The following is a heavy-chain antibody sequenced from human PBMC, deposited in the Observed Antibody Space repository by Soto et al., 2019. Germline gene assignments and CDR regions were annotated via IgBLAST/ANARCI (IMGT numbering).Heavy chain of an antibody. J-gene: IGHJ6*02. CDR1: GGSISSGGYY. CDR2: IYYSGST. V-gene: IGHV4-31*03. Sequence: QVQLQESGPGLVKPSQTLSLTCTVSGGSISSGGYYWSWIRQHPGKGLEWIGYIYYSGSTYYNPSLKSRVTISVDTSKNQFSLKLSSVTAADTAVYYCAREFVAARPPYYYGMDVWGQGTTVTVSS. D-gene: IGHD6-6*01. CDR3: AREFVAARPPYYYGMDV.